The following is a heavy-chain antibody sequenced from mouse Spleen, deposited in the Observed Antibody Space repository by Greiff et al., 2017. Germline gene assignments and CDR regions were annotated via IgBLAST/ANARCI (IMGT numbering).Heavy chain of an antibody. J-gene: IGHJ1*01. CDR1: GFTFSSYA. CDR2: ISSGGGNT. V-gene: IGHV5-9-3*01. CDR3: ARQTRYHWYFDV. Sequence: EVHLVESGGGLVKLGGSLKLSCAASGFTFSSYAMSWVRQTPEKRLEWVATISSGGGNTYYPDSVKGRFTISRDNAKNTLYLQMSSLKSEDTAMYYCARQTRYHWYFDVWGAGTTVTVSS. D-gene: IGHD1-1*01.